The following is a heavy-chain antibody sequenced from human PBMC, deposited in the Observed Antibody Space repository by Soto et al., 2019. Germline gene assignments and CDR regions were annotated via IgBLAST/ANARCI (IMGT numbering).Heavy chain of an antibody. CDR1: GGTFSSYA. CDR3: ARDHFGIAAAGLHFDY. Sequence: SVKVSCKASGGTFSSYAISWVRQAPGQGLEWMGGIIPIFGTANYAQKFQGRVTITADKSTSTAYMELSSLRSEDTAVYYCARDHFGIAAAGLHFDYWGQGTLVTVSS. J-gene: IGHJ4*02. CDR2: IIPIFGTA. V-gene: IGHV1-69*06. D-gene: IGHD6-13*01.